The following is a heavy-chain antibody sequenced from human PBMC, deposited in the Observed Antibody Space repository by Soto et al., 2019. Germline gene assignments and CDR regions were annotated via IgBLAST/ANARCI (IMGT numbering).Heavy chain of an antibody. V-gene: IGHV3-9*01. Sequence: VQLVESGGGLVQPGRSLRLSCAASGFTFDYYAMHWVRQAPGKGLEWVAGISWNGDSIVYADSVKGRFTIFRDNAKNSLYLQMNSLRVEDTALYYCAKDKYAGSWDAFDIWGQGTMVTASS. CDR2: ISWNGDSI. J-gene: IGHJ3*02. D-gene: IGHD6-13*01. CDR1: GFTFDYYA. CDR3: AKDKYAGSWDAFDI.